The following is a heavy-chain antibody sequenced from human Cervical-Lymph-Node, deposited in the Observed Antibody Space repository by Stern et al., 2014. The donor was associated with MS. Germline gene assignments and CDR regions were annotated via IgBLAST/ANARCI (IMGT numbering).Heavy chain of an antibody. CDR1: GYIFTDHY. CDR3: ARRGALLRGLIIVHPQDPDGFDL. D-gene: IGHD3-10*01. V-gene: IGHV1-2*02. J-gene: IGHJ3*01. Sequence: QVQLVQSGPEVKRPGASVKVSCKASGYIFTDHYIHWVRQAPGQGLEWMGSVNPNSGNTHLGQNFMDRATVTRDTSINTAFLELTRLTSDDTALYFCARRGALLRGLIIVHPQDPDGFDLWGQGTLVTVSS. CDR2: VNPNSGNT.